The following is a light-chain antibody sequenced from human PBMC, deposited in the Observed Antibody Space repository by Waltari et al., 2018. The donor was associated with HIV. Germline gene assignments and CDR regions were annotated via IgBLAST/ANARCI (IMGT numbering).Light chain of an antibody. CDR3: SSVANSVTLSVL. CDR1: SSDIGYYNY. Sequence: QFALTQPASVSGSPGQSITISCSGTSSDIGYYNYVSWYQPHPGKAPKLMIYEVSNQPSGFSTRFSGSKSGNTASRTISALQAEDEADYFCSSVANSVTLSVLFGGGTKLTVL. V-gene: IGLV2-14*01. J-gene: IGLJ3*02. CDR2: EVS.